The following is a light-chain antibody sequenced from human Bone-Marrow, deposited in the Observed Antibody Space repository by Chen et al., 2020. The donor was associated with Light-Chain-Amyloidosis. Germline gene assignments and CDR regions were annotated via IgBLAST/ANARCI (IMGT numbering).Light chain of an antibody. V-gene: IGLV2-14*01. J-gene: IGLJ3*02. Sequence: QPALTQPASVSGSPGQSITISCTGTSSDVASYNYVSWYQQLPGKAPTLMIYKVSNRPSGVSNRFSGSKSGNTASLTISGLQAEDEADYYCRSYTSSRNDWVSGGGTKLTVL. CDR1: SSDVASYNY. CDR3: RSYTSSRNDWV. CDR2: KVS.